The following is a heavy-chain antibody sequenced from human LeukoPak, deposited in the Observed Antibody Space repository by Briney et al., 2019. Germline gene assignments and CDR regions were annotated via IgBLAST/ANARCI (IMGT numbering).Heavy chain of an antibody. D-gene: IGHD3-10*01. CDR2: TYYRSKWYN. J-gene: IGHJ4*02. CDR1: GDSVSSNSAA. Sequence: SETLSLTCDISGDSVSSNSAAWNWIRQSPSRGLEWLGRTYYRSKWYNDYAISVKSRMTNNADTSKNQFSLQLNSVTAEDTAVYYCAKGRWALFDCWGQGTLVIVSS. CDR3: AKGRWALFDC. V-gene: IGHV6-1*01.